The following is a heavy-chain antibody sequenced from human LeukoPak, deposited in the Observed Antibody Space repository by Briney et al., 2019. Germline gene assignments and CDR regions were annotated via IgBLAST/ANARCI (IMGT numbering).Heavy chain of an antibody. D-gene: IGHD2-8*01. CDR2: IIHIFGTA. V-gene: IGHV1-69*01. CDR3: ALGPRNGMVYAFDY. Sequence: SSVKVSRKGSGGTFISYAISWVRQAPGKGGEWMGGIIHIFGTANYAQKFQGRVTITADESTSTAYVELSSLRSEDTAVYYCALGPRNGMVYAFDYWGQGTLLTVSS. CDR1: GGTFISYA. J-gene: IGHJ4*02.